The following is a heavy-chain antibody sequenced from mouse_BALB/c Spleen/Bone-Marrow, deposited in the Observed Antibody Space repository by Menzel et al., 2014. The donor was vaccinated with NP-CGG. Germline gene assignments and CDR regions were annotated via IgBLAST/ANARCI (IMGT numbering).Heavy chain of an antibody. Sequence: EVKLEESGGGLVQPKGSLKLSCAASGFTFNTYAMHWVCQAPGKGLEWVACIRSKSNNYATYYADSVKDRFTISRDDSQSMLYLQMNNLKTEDTAMYYCVREDYGRGFAYWGQGTLVTVSA. J-gene: IGHJ3*01. CDR2: IRSKSNNYAT. CDR3: VREDYGRGFAY. D-gene: IGHD1-1*01. CDR1: GFTFNTYA. V-gene: IGHV10-3*03.